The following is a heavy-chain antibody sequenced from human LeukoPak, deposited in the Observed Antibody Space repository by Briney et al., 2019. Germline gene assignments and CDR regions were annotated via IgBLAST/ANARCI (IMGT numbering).Heavy chain of an antibody. Sequence: PGGSLRLSCAASGFTFSSYSMNWVRQAPGKGLEWVSYISSSSSTIYYADSVKGRFTISRDNAKNSLYLQMNSLRAEDTAVYYCARDDYGDPSGRYYYYYMDVWGKGTTVTVSS. CDR3: ARDDYGDPSGRYYYYYMDV. V-gene: IGHV3-48*04. CDR2: ISSSSSTI. CDR1: GFTFSSYS. J-gene: IGHJ6*03. D-gene: IGHD4-17*01.